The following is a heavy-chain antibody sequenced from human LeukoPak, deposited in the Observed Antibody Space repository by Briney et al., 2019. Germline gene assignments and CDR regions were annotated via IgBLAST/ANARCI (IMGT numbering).Heavy chain of an antibody. CDR3: ARDGRGYTYGYFPYY. CDR1: GFTLSTYA. J-gene: IGHJ4*02. Sequence: PGKSLRLSCAASGFTLSTYAIHWVRQTPGKGLEWVAVISFDGNSEYYADSVKGRSTISRDNSRNVVYLQMHSLRPEDTAIYYCARDGRGYTYGYFPYYWGQGTLVTVSS. CDR2: ISFDGNSE. V-gene: IGHV3-30-3*01. D-gene: IGHD5-18*01.